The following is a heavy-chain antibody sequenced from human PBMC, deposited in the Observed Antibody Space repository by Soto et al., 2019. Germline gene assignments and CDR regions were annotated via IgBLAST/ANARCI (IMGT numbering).Heavy chain of an antibody. CDR1: GYSFTSYW. V-gene: IGHV5-10-1*01. CDR3: ARQGGVEMATVYGMDV. Sequence: PGESLKISCKGSGYSFTSYWISWVRQMPGKGLEWMGRIDPSDSYTNYSPSFQGRVTISADKSISTAYLQWSSLKASDTAMYYCARQGGVEMATVYGMDVWGQGTTVTVSS. D-gene: IGHD4-4*01. CDR2: IDPSDSYT. J-gene: IGHJ6*02.